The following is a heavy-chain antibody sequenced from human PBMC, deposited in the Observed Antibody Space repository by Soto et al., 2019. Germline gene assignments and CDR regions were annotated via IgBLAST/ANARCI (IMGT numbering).Heavy chain of an antibody. D-gene: IGHD1-20*01. Sequence: QVQLQQWGAGLLKPSETLSLTCAVYGGSLSDYYWNWLRQPPGKGLEWIGEINHRGTTSYNPSLKSRVDISVDTAMTQFSLKLRSVTAADTAIYYCARYQWNPGAFDPRCQGTQGTVSS. CDR1: GGSLSDYY. CDR2: INHRGTT. CDR3: ARYQWNPGAFDP. J-gene: IGHJ5*02. V-gene: IGHV4-34*01.